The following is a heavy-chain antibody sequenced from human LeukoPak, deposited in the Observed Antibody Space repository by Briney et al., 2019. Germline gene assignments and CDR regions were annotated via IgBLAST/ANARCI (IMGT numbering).Heavy chain of an antibody. CDR1: GGSFTIYQ. CDR3: ARGGAADY. V-gene: IGHV4-34*01. Sequence: PSETLSLTCAVSGGSFTIYQWSWIRQSPGEGLEWIGDINRSGSTDYNPALRSRVFISMDTSKNQFSLQLSSVTAADTAVYYCARGGAADYWGQGTLVTVSS. CDR2: INRSGST. J-gene: IGHJ4*02. D-gene: IGHD4/OR15-4a*01.